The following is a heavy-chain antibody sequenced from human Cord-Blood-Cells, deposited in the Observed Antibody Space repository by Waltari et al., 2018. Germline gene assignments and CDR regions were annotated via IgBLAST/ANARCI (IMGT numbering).Heavy chain of an antibody. J-gene: IGHJ3*02. D-gene: IGHD3-10*01. V-gene: IGHV4-39*01. CDR3: ARQLWFGELLFDAFDI. CDR1: GGRISSSSYH. Sequence: QLQLQESGPGLVKPSETLSLTCTVSGGRISSSSYHWGWIRQPPGKGLEVIGSIYYSGSTYYNPSLKSRVTISVDTAKNHFSLKLSSVTAADTAVYYCARQLWFGELLFDAFDIWGQGTMVTVSS. CDR2: IYYSGST.